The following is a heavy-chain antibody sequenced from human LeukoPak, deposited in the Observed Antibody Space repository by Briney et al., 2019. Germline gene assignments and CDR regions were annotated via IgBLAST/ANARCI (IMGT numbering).Heavy chain of an antibody. D-gene: IGHD5-18*01. J-gene: IGHJ4*02. CDR1: GGSFSGYY. V-gene: IGHV4-34*01. CDR3: ARGIRGDTAVDY. Sequence: SETLSLTCAVYGGSFSGYYWSWIRQPPGKGLEWIGEINHSGSTNYNPSLKSRVTISVDTSKNQFSLKLSSVTAADTAVYYCARGIRGDTAVDYWGQGTLVTVSS. CDR2: INHSGST.